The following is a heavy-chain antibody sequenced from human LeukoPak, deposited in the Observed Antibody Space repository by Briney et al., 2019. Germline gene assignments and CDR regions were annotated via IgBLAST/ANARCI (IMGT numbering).Heavy chain of an antibody. Sequence: PGGSLRLSCAASGFTFSSYSMNWVRQAPGKGLEWVSYISSSSSTIYYADSVKGRFTISKDNAKNSLYLQMNSPRAEDTAVYYCARVQPYYYDSYAFDIWGQGTMVTVSS. CDR2: ISSSSSTI. V-gene: IGHV3-48*04. D-gene: IGHD3-22*01. CDR1: GFTFSSYS. J-gene: IGHJ3*02. CDR3: ARVQPYYYDSYAFDI.